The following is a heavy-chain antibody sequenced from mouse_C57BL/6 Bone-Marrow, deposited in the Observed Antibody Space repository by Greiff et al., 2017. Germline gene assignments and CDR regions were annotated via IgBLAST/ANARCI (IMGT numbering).Heavy chain of an antibody. J-gene: IGHJ4*01. CDR3: ARDYYYGSSYVGAMDY. D-gene: IGHD1-1*01. CDR1: GFTFSDFY. CDR2: SRNKANDYTT. Sequence: EVQVVESGGGLVQSGRSLRLSCATSGFTFSDFYMEWVRQAPGKGLEWIAASRNKANDYTTEYSASVKGRFIVSRDTSQSILYLQMNALRAEDTAIYYCARDYYYGSSYVGAMDYWGQGTSVTVSS. V-gene: IGHV7-1*01.